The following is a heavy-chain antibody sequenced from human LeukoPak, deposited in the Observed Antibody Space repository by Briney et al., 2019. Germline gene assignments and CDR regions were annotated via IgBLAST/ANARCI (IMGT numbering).Heavy chain of an antibody. CDR1: GFTFSTYW. D-gene: IGHD3-9*01. J-gene: IGHJ4*02. V-gene: IGHV3-23*01. CDR3: AKGQQYFDWLSFFDY. CDR2: ISGTGGSR. Sequence: GGSLRLSCAASGFTFSTYWMTWVRQAPGKGLEWVSGISGTGGSRYYADSVKGRFTISRDISKNTLYLQMNSLRAEDTAVYYCAKGQQYFDWLSFFDYWGQGTLVTVSS.